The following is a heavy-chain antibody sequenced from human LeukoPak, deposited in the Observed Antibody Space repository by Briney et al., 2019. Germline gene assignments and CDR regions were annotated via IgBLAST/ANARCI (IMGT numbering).Heavy chain of an antibody. J-gene: IGHJ6*03. CDR1: GGTFISYA. CDR2: IIPIFGTA. D-gene: IGHD3-10*01. Sequence: SVKVSCKASGGTFISYAISWVRQAPGQGLEWMGGIIPIFGTANYAQKFQGRVTITADESTSTAYMELSSLRSEDTAVYYCARVLAPGYYYYYYMDVWGKGTTVTVSS. V-gene: IGHV1-69*13. CDR3: ARVLAPGYYYYYYMDV.